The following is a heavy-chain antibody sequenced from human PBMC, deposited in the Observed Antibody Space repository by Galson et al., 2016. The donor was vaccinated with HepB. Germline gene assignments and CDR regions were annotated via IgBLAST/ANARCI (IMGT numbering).Heavy chain of an antibody. D-gene: IGHD3-16*01. CDR3: ARDYALGGVLNPLRYFDV. V-gene: IGHV4-31*03. CDR1: GGSISSPGYY. Sequence: LSLTCTVSGGSISSPGYYWSWIRRLPGKGLEWIGYVYYNGATYYNPSLRSRLTMSIDTSENRFSLQLSSVTAADTAVYYCARDYALGGVLNPLRYFDVWGRGTPVTVSS. CDR2: VYYNGAT. J-gene: IGHJ2*01.